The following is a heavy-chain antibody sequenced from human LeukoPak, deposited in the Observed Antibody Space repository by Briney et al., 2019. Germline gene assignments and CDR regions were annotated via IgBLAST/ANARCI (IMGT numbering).Heavy chain of an antibody. Sequence: TGGSLRLSCAASGFTFSSYSMNWVRQAPGKGLEWVSSISSSSSYIYYADSVKGRFTISRDNAKNSLYLQMNSLRAEDTAVYYCARDSHSAVRGAFDYWGQGTLVTVSS. J-gene: IGHJ4*02. V-gene: IGHV3-21*01. D-gene: IGHD6-19*01. CDR2: ISSSSSYI. CDR3: ARDSHSAVRGAFDY. CDR1: GFTFSSYS.